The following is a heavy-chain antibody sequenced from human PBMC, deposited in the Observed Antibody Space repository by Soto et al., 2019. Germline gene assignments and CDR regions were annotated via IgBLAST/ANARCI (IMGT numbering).Heavy chain of an antibody. V-gene: IGHV4-59*11. CDR1: GASITSHY. CDR3: ARSQTTVTSYDY. CDR2: IYHTESP. Sequence: SETLSLTCTVSGASITSHYWTWLRQPPGKGLEWIGHIYHTESPRYNSSLKSRVTMSVDTSKNQSSLKLSSVTAADTAVYYCARSQTTVTSYDYWGQGTLVTVSS. D-gene: IGHD4-17*01. J-gene: IGHJ4*02.